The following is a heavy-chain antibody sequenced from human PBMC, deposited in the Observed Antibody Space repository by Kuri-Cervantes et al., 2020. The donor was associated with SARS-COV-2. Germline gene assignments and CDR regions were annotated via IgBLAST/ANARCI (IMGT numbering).Heavy chain of an antibody. D-gene: IGHD3-3*01. CDR1: GGSIGSSSYY. CDR2: IYYSGST. J-gene: IGHJ6*03. CDR3: ARSSNHYYDFWSGYYRNYYYYYMDV. V-gene: IGHV4-39*01. Sequence: GSLRLSCTVSGGSIGSSSYYWGWIRQPPGKGLEWIGSIYYSGSTYYNPSLKSRVTISVDTSKNQFSLKLSSVTAADTAVYYCARSSNHYYDFWSGYYRNYYYYYMDVWGKGTTVTVSS.